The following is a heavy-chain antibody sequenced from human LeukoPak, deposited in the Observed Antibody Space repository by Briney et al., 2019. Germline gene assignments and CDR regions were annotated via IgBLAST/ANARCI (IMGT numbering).Heavy chain of an antibody. J-gene: IGHJ4*02. Sequence: SETLSLTCTVSGGSLSNGDHYWSWIRQHPGKGLEWIGHIYYSGSTYYNPSLKSRGIISVETSKNQFSLKLSSVTAADTAVYYCARTMLSWREFDCWGQGTLVTVSS. CDR3: ARTMLSWREFDC. CDR1: GGSLSNGDHY. V-gene: IGHV4-31*03. D-gene: IGHD1-26*01. CDR2: IYYSGST.